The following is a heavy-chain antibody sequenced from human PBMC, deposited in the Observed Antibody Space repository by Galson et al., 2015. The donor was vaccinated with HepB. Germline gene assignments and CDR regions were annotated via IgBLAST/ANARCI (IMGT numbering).Heavy chain of an antibody. V-gene: IGHV1-69*04. D-gene: IGHD6-19*01. Sequence: SVKVSCKASGGTFSSYAISWVRQAPGQGLEWMGRIIPILGIANYAQKFQGRVTITADKSTSTAYMELSSLRSEDTAVYYCARYPSIAVAGTGYNWFDPWGQGTLVTVSS. CDR2: IIPILGIA. J-gene: IGHJ5*02. CDR3: ARYPSIAVAGTGYNWFDP. CDR1: GGTFSSYA.